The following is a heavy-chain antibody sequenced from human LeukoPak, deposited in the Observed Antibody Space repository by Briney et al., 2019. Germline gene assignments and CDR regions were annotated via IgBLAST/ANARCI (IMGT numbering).Heavy chain of an antibody. CDR1: GYTFTSYD. V-gene: IGHV1-8*03. CDR2: MNPNSGST. D-gene: IGHD3-22*01. Sequence: ASVKVSCKASGYTFTSYDINWVRQATGQGLEWMGWMNPNSGSTGYAQKFQGRVTITRNTSISTAYMELSSLRSEDTAVYYCASHSSGYSDYYYMDVWGKGTTVTVSS. J-gene: IGHJ6*03. CDR3: ASHSSGYSDYYYMDV.